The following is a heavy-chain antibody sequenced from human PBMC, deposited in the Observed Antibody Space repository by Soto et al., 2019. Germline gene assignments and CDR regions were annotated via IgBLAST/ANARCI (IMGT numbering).Heavy chain of an antibody. D-gene: IGHD1-1*01. V-gene: IGHV4-39*01. CDR3: ARHLSTTIAPLLFDY. Sequence: PSETLSLTCTVSGGSISSSSYYWGWIRQPPGKGLEWIGSIYYSGSTYYNPSLKSRVTISVDTSKNQFSLKLSSVTAADTAVYYCARHLSTTIAPLLFDYWGQGTLVTVSS. J-gene: IGHJ4*02. CDR1: GGSISSSSYY. CDR2: IYYSGST.